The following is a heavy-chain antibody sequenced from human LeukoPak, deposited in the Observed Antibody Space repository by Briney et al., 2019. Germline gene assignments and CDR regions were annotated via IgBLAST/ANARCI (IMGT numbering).Heavy chain of an antibody. Sequence: GASVKVSCKASGYTFISYGISWVRQAPGQGVEWMGWISTYNGNTNYAQKFQGRVTMTTDTSTSTAYMELRSLRSDDTAVYYCARDPDISTNWFDPWGQGTLVTVSS. D-gene: IGHD3-9*01. V-gene: IGHV1-18*01. J-gene: IGHJ5*02. CDR2: ISTYNGNT. CDR1: GYTFISYG. CDR3: ARDPDISTNWFDP.